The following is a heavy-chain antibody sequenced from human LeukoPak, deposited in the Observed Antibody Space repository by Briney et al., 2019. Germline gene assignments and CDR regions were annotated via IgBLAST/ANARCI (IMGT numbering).Heavy chain of an antibody. CDR3: ARDGGAVAYDY. Sequence: SETLSLTCTVSGGSISSYYWSWIRQPPGKGLEWIGYIYYSGSTNYNPSLKSRVTISVDTSKNQFSLKLSSVTAADTAVYYCARDGGAVAYDYWGQGILVTVSS. V-gene: IGHV4-59*01. CDR1: GGSISSYY. CDR2: IYYSGST. D-gene: IGHD6-19*01. J-gene: IGHJ4*02.